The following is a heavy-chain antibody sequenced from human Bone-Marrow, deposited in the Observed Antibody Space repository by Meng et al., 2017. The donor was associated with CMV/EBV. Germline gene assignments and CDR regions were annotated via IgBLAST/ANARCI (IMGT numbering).Heavy chain of an antibody. V-gene: IGHV4-38-2*02. J-gene: IGHJ4*02. CDR1: GGSISSGYY. Sequence: SETLSLTCTVSGGSISSGYYWGWVRQPPGKGLEWIGSIYHSGSTYYNPSLKSRVTISVDTSKNQFSLKLSSVTAADTAVYYCARARFDYWGQGTLVTVSS. CDR3: ARARFDY. CDR2: IYHSGST.